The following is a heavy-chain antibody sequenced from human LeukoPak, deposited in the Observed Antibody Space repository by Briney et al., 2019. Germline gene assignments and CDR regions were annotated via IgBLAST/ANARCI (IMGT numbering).Heavy chain of an antibody. Sequence: PSETLSLTCAVYSGSFSGYYWSWIRQPPGKGLEWIGEINHSGSTNYNPSLKSRVTISVDTSKNQFSLKLSSVTAADTAVYYCASATVTTAFDYWGQGTLVTVSS. D-gene: IGHD4-17*01. J-gene: IGHJ4*02. V-gene: IGHV4-34*01. CDR1: SGSFSGYY. CDR3: ASATVTTAFDY. CDR2: INHSGST.